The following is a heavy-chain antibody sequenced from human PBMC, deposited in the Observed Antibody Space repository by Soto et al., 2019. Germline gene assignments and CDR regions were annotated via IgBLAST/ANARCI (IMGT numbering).Heavy chain of an antibody. D-gene: IGHD3-10*01. Sequence: PGGSLRLSCAASGFTFSSYSIHWVRQAPCKGLEWVAVISHDGINKYYADSVKGRFTMSRDNAKNSLYLQMDSLRAEDTAVYYCASDSGYGPGTSVNHYLDYWGHGTLVTVSS. V-gene: IGHV3-30-3*01. CDR1: GFTFSSYS. CDR3: ASDSGYGPGTSVNHYLDY. J-gene: IGHJ4*01. CDR2: ISHDGINK.